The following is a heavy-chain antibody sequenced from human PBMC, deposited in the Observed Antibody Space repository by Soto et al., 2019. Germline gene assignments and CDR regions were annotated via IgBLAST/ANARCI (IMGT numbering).Heavy chain of an antibody. J-gene: IGHJ4*02. Sequence: SETLSLTCAVYGASLSDNYCNWLRQPPGKGLEWIGEINHSGSTNYNPSLKSRVTISVDTSKNQFSLKLSSVTAADTAVYYCARGRDFDYWGQGTLVTVSS. CDR2: INHSGST. CDR1: GASLSDNY. CDR3: ARGRDFDY. V-gene: IGHV4-34*01.